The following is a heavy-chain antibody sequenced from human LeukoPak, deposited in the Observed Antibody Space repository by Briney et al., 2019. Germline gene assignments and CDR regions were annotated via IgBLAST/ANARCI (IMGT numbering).Heavy chain of an antibody. V-gene: IGHV3-11*06. Sequence: GGSLRLSCAASGFTFSDYSMSWIRQAPGKGLEWVSYISRSSSYTDYADSVKGRFTISRDNAKNSLHLEMNSLRAEDTAVYYCARGGDGDYVFDYWGQGTLVTVSS. D-gene: IGHD4-17*01. CDR1: GFTFSDYS. J-gene: IGHJ4*02. CDR2: ISRSSSYT. CDR3: ARGGDGDYVFDY.